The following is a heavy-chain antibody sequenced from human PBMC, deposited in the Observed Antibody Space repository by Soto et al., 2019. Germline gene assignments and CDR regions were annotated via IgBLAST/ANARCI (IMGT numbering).Heavy chain of an antibody. Sequence: QVQLVESGGGVVQPGRSLRLSCAASGFTFSSYAMHWVRQAPGKGLEWVAVISYDGSNKYYADSVKGRFTISGDNSKNTLYLQMNSLRAEDTAVYYCARVRWLANYFDYWGQGTLVTVSS. V-gene: IGHV3-30-3*01. CDR1: GFTFSSYA. D-gene: IGHD6-19*01. CDR3: ARVRWLANYFDY. J-gene: IGHJ4*02. CDR2: ISYDGSNK.